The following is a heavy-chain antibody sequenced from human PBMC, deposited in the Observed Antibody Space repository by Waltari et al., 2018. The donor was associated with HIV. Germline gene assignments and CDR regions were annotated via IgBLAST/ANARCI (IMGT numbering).Heavy chain of an antibody. J-gene: IGHJ4*02. CDR1: GFSVSNHW. CDR3: ARASHYIEFSTFDGDYYFDV. Sequence: VQLVESGGGSIKTGGSLRLSCTASGFSVSNHWMDWVRQGPGKGLAWVARLNSDGSSRNYADAVKGRFVISRDNARNTVYLQLNSLRVEDTAMYFCARASHYIEFSTFDGDYYFDVWGRGTRVAVSS. V-gene: IGHV3-74*01. CDR2: LNSDGSSR. D-gene: IGHD2-15*01.